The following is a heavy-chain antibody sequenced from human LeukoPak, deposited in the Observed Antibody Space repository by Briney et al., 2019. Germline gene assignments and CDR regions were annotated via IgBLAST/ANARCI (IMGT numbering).Heavy chain of an antibody. J-gene: IGHJ4*02. D-gene: IGHD4-17*01. CDR2: ISSSSSYI. V-gene: IGHV3-21*01. CDR3: ASGHTVTFDFDY. CDR1: GFTFSSYS. Sequence: PGGSLRLSCAASGFTFSSYSMNWVRQAPGKGLEWVSSISSSSSYIYYADSVKGRFTISRDNAKNSLYLQMNSLRAEDTAVYYYASGHTVTFDFDYWGQGTLVTVSS.